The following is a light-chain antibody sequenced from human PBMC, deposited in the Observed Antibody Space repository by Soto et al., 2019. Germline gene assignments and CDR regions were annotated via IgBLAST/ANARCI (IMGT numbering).Light chain of an antibody. CDR3: QQHYSTVAWT. CDR2: WAS. CDR1: QSVLYSANNKNY. Sequence: DIVMTQSPDSLAVSLGERATINCKTSQSVLYSANNKNYLAWYQQKPRQPPNLLIYWASTRESGVPDRFSGSGSGTDFTLTISSLQAEDAAVYYCQQHYSTVAWTFGQGTKVEIK. J-gene: IGKJ1*01. V-gene: IGKV4-1*01.